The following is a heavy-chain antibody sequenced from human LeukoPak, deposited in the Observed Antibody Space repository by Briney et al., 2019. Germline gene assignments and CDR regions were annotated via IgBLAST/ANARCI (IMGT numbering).Heavy chain of an antibody. J-gene: IGHJ4*02. D-gene: IGHD6-6*01. CDR3: ARVSASSSYLDY. CDR2: INPNSGGT. Sequence: ASVKVSCKASGYTFIGYYMRWVRQAPGQGLECMGWINPNSGGTNYAQKFQGRVTMTRDTSISTAYMELSRLRSDDTAVYYCARVSASSSYLDYWGQGTLVTVSS. V-gene: IGHV1-2*02. CDR1: GYTFIGYY.